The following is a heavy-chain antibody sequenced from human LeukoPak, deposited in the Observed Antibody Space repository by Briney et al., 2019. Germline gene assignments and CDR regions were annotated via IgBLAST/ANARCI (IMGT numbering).Heavy chain of an antibody. V-gene: IGHV3-30*18. CDR1: GFTFNTNA. D-gene: IGHD3-10*01. CDR3: AKDRIVISFGDVSKH. CDR2: ISHDESTK. Sequence: GGSLRLSCAASGFTFNTNAMSWVRQAPGKGLEWVALISHDESTKHYADSVKGRFTISRDNSKNTLYLQMNNLRVEDTAVYYCAKDRIVISFGDVSKHWGQGTLVTVSS. J-gene: IGHJ1*01.